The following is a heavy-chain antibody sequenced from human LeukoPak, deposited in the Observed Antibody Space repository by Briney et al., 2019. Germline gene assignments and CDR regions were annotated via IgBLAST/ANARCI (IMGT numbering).Heavy chain of an antibody. CDR1: GGTFSSYA. J-gene: IGHJ4*02. Sequence: SVKVSCKASGGTFSSYAISWVRQAPGQGLEWMGGIIPIFGTANYAQKFQGRVTITADESTSTAYMELSSLRSEDTAVYYCARDRGGNGAMDYWGQGTLVTVSS. CDR3: ARDRGGNGAMDY. CDR2: IIPIFGTA. D-gene: IGHD2-15*01. V-gene: IGHV1-69*13.